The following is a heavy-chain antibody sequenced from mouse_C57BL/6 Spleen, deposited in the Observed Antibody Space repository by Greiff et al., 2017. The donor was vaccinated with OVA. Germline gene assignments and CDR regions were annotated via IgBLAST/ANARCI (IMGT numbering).Heavy chain of an antibody. J-gene: IGHJ4*01. CDR1: GYTFTDYY. CDR2: INPNNGGT. V-gene: IGHV1-26*01. D-gene: IGHD2-13*01. Sequence: VQLQQSGPELVKPGASVKISCKASGYTFTDYYMNWVKQSHGKSLEWIGDINPNNGGTSYNQKFKGKATLTVDKSSSTAYMELRSLTSEDSAVYDCASDLGAMDYWGQGTSVTVSS. CDR3: ASDLGAMDY.